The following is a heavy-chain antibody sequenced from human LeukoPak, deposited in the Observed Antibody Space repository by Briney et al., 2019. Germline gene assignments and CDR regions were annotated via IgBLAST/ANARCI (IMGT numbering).Heavy chain of an antibody. V-gene: IGHV4-34*01. CDR1: GGSFSGYY. Sequence: SETLSLTCAVYGGSFSGYYWSWIRQPPGKGLEWIGEINHSGSTNYNPSLKSRVTISVDTSKNQFSLKLSSVTAADTAVYYCARVVEYGSGTGYYYYYYMDVWGKGTTVTVSS. CDR2: INHSGST. CDR3: ARVVEYGSGTGYYYYYYMDV. J-gene: IGHJ6*03. D-gene: IGHD3-10*01.